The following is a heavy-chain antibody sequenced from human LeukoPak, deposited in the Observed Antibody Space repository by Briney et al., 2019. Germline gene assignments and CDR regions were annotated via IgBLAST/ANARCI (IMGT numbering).Heavy chain of an antibody. Sequence: GGSLRLSCAASGFTFSNYWMHWVRQAPGKGLVWVSRINSDGINTSYADSVKGRFTISRDNAKNSLYLQMNSLRAEDTAVYYCARRQRRVPAALGTWGQGTLVTVSS. CDR3: ARRQRRVPAALGT. V-gene: IGHV3-74*01. D-gene: IGHD2-2*01. CDR2: INSDGINT. CDR1: GFTFSNYW. J-gene: IGHJ5*02.